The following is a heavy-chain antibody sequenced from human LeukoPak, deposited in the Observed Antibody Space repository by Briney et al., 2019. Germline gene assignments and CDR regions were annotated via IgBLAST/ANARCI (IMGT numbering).Heavy chain of an antibody. J-gene: IGHJ5*02. CDR2: IYYSGST. V-gene: IGHV4-61*01. D-gene: IGHD5-12*01. CDR3: ARDLGYSGYAYWFDP. Sequence: SETLSLTCTVSGGSISSSSYYWGWIRQPPGKGLEWIGYIYYSGSTNYNPSLKSRVTISVDTSKNQFSLKLSSVTAADTAVYHCARDLGYSGYAYWFDPWGQGTLVTVSS. CDR1: GGSISSSSYY.